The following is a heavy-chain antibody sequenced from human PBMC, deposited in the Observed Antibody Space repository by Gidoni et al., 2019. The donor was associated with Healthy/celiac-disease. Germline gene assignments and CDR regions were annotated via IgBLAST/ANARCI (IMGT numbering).Heavy chain of an antibody. CDR3: ARADIVVVTAHYYYGMDV. V-gene: IGHV1-2*02. Sequence: QVQLVQSGAEVKKPGASVKVSCKASGYTFTGYSMHWVRQAPGQGLEWMGWINPNSGGTNYAQKFQGRVTMTRDTSISTAYMELSRLRSDDTAVYYCARADIVVVTAHYYYGMDVWGQGTTVTVSS. CDR1: GYTFTGYS. CDR2: INPNSGGT. J-gene: IGHJ6*02. D-gene: IGHD2-21*02.